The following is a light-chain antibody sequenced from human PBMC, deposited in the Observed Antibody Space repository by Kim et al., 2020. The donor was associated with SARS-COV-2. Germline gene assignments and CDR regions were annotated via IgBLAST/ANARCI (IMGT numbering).Light chain of an antibody. V-gene: IGLV7-43*01. CDR3: LLYSAGAQLA. CDR2: SKN. Sequence: QAVVTQEPSLTVSPGGTVTLTCASSTGEVTSYYYPNWFQQKPGQAPRALIYSKNKKHSWTPARFSGSLLGGKAALTLSGVQPEDEAEYYCLLYSAGAQLAFGGGTQLTVL. CDR1: TGEVTSYYY. J-gene: IGLJ2*01.